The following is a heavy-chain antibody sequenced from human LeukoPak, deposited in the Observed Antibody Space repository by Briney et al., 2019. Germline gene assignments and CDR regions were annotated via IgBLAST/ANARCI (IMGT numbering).Heavy chain of an antibody. V-gene: IGHV4-59*08. D-gene: IGHD3-16*01. CDR1: GGSISSYY. J-gene: IGHJ6*02. Sequence: SETLSLTCTVPGGSISSYYWSWIRQPPGKGREGIGYIYYSGSTNYNPSLKSRVTISVDTSKDQFSLKLSSVTAADTAVYSCARHVITPYGMDVWGQGTTVTVSS. CDR2: IYYSGST. CDR3: ARHVITPYGMDV.